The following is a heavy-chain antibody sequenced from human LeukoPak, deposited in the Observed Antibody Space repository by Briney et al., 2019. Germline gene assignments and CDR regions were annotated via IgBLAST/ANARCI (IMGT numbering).Heavy chain of an antibody. CDR1: GFTFSSYG. Sequence: GGSLRLSCAASGFTFSSYGMHWVRQAPGKWLEWVAVISYDGSNKYYADSVKGRFTISRDNSKNTLYLQMNSLRAEDTAVYYCAKDYDYVWGSYRFDYWGQGTLVTVSS. D-gene: IGHD3-16*02. CDR2: ISYDGSNK. V-gene: IGHV3-30*18. J-gene: IGHJ4*02. CDR3: AKDYDYVWGSYRFDY.